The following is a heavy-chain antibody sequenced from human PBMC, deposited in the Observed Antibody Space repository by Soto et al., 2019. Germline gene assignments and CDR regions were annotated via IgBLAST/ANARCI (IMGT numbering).Heavy chain of an antibody. V-gene: IGHV4-39*01. J-gene: IGHJ5*02. CDR1: GGSISRSTYY. CDR3: ARQVPAAIRLGWFDP. CDR2: IYYSGST. Sequence: SETLFLTCTVSGGSISRSTYYWGWIRQPPGEGLEWIGSIYYSGSTYYRPSLKSRVTISVDTSKNQFSLKLSSVTAADTAVYYCARQVPAAIRLGWFDPWGQGTLVTVSS. D-gene: IGHD2-2*02.